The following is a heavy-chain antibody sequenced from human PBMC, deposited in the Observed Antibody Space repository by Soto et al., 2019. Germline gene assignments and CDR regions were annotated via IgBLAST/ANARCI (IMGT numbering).Heavy chain of an antibody. CDR1: GFTFSSYG. CDR3: ARDDQVSSDSSGWPGWDY. Sequence: GGSLRLSCAASGFTFSSYGMHWVRQAPGKGLEWVAVIWYDGSNKYYADSVKGRFTISRDNSKNTLYLQMNSLRAEDTAVYYCARDDQVSSDSSGWPGWDYWGQGTLVTVSS. D-gene: IGHD6-19*01. J-gene: IGHJ4*02. CDR2: IWYDGSNK. V-gene: IGHV3-33*01.